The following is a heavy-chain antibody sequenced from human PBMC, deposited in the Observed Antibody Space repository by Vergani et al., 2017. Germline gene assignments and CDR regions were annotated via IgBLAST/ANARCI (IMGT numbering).Heavy chain of an antibody. Sequence: QVQLQESGPGLVKPSETLSLTCTVSGGSISSYYWTWIRQPPGKGLEWIGNIYYTGSTNYNPSLQSRVTMSVDTSNNQFSLRLSSVTAADTAVYYCARQAFSHYQYYYMDVWGKGTTVTVSS. J-gene: IGHJ6*03. V-gene: IGHV4-59*01. CDR1: GGSISSYY. D-gene: IGHD3-16*01. CDR2: IYYTGST. CDR3: ARQAFSHYQYYYMDV.